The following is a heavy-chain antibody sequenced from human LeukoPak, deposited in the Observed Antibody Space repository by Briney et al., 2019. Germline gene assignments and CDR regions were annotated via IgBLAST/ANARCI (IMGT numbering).Heavy chain of an antibody. V-gene: IGHV1-2*02. Sequence: ASVTVSFKASGYTFTVYYMHWVRQAPGQGLGWMGWINPNSGGTNYAQKFQGSVTMTRDTSISRAYMELSRLRSDYTAVYYCARDRLVPSAYYYYYYMDVWGKGTTVTVSS. D-gene: IGHD2-2*01. CDR2: INPNSGGT. CDR1: GYTFTVYY. CDR3: ARDRLVPSAYYYYYYMDV. J-gene: IGHJ6*03.